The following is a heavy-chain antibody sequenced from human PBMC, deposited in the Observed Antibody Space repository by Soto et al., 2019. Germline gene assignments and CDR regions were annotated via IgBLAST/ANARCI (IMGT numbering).Heavy chain of an antibody. Sequence: ESGGGLVKPGGSLRLSCAASGFTFSDYYMSWIRQAPGKGLEWVSYISSSGSTIYYADSVKGRFTISRDNAKNSLYLQMNSLRAEDTAVYYCARDRGLGVVVPAAVRYNWFDPWGQGTLVTVSS. J-gene: IGHJ5*02. CDR1: GFTFSDYY. D-gene: IGHD2-2*02. CDR2: ISSSGSTI. CDR3: ARDRGLGVVVPAAVRYNWFDP. V-gene: IGHV3-11*01.